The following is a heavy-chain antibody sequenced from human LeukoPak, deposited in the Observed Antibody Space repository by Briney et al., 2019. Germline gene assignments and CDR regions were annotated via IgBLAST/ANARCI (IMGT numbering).Heavy chain of an antibody. CDR1: GYTFTSYY. CDR3: ARDPSPDKYYFDY. CDR2: INPSGGST. D-gene: IGHD1-14*01. J-gene: IGHJ4*02. V-gene: IGHV1-46*01. Sequence: GASVKVSCKASGYTFTSYYRHWVRQSPGQGLEWMGIINPSGGSTSYAQKFQGRVTMTRDTSTSTVYMELSSLRSEDTAVYYCARDPSPDKYYFDYWGQGTLVTVSS.